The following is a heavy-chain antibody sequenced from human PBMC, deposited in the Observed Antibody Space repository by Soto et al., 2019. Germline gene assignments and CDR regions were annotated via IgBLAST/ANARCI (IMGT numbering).Heavy chain of an antibody. J-gene: IGHJ4*02. CDR2: IYYSGST. CDR1: GGSISSYY. D-gene: IGHD4-17*01. V-gene: IGHV4-59*01. CDR3: ARARYDGDYDY. Sequence: LPLTCTVSGGSISSYYWSWIRQPPGKGLEWIGYIYYSGSTNYNPSLKSRVTISVDTSKNQFSLKLSSVTAADTAVYYCARARYDGDYDYWGQGTLVTVSS.